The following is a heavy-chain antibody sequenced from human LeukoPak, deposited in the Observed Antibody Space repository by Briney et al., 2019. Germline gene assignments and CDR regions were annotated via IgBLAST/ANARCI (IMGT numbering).Heavy chain of an antibody. CDR3: ARLDLGITMVQGGDAFDI. Sequence: ASVKVSCKASGYTFTSYDINWVRQATGQGPEWMGWMNPNSGNTGYAQKFQGRVTMTRNTSISTAYMELSSLRSEDTAVYYCARLDLGITMVQGGDAFDIWGQGTMVTVSS. V-gene: IGHV1-8*01. J-gene: IGHJ3*02. D-gene: IGHD3-10*01. CDR2: MNPNSGNT. CDR1: GYTFTSYD.